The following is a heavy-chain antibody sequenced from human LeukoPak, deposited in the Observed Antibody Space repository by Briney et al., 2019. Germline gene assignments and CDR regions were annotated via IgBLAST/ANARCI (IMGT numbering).Heavy chain of an antibody. CDR1: GGSISRYY. CDR2: IYDSGST. Sequence: KPSETLSLTCTVSGGSISRYYRSWIRQPPGKGLEWIGNIYDSGSTNYNPSLKSRVTISVDTSKNQCSLKLSSVTAADTAVYYCARQSISGSSLSYFDYWGQGTLVNVSS. J-gene: IGHJ4*02. CDR3: ARQSISGSSLSYFDY. D-gene: IGHD3-22*01. V-gene: IGHV4-59*01.